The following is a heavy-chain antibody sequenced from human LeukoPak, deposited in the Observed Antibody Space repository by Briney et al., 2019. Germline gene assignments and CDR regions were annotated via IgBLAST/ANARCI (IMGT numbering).Heavy chain of an antibody. CDR2: INWNGGST. CDR3: ARDYSSSWYTGFDP. J-gene: IGHJ5*02. Sequence: GGSLRLSCAASGFTFDDYGMSWVRQAPGKGLEWVSGINWNGGSTGYADSVKGRFTTSRDNAKNSLYLQMNSLRAEDTALYYCARDYSSSWYTGFDPWGQGTLVTVSS. D-gene: IGHD6-13*01. V-gene: IGHV3-20*04. CDR1: GFTFDDYG.